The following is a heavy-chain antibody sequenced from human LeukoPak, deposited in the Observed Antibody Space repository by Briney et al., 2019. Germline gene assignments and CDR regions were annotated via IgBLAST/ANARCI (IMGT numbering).Heavy chain of an antibody. CDR3: ARESYFDY. CDR2: IKQDGSEK. V-gene: IGHV3-7*01. J-gene: IGHJ4*02. Sequence: PGGSLRLSCAASGFTFRSYWMGWVRQAPGKGLEWVANIKQDGSEKYYVDSVKGRFTISRDNAKSSLYLQMNSLRAEDTAVYYCARESYFDYWGQGTLVTVSS. CDR1: GFTFRSYW.